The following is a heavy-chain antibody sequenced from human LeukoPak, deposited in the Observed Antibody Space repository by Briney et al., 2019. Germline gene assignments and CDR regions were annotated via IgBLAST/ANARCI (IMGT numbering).Heavy chain of an antibody. Sequence: HPGGSLTLSCAASGFSVSSNYMSWVRQAPGKGLEWVSVLYSSGYTKYADSVKGRFSISRDNSENTLSLQMNSLRAEDTAVYYCAAKGNGYTGTYVFAHWGRGTLVTVSS. CDR1: GFSVSSNY. V-gene: IGHV3-66*01. CDR2: LYSSGYT. J-gene: IGHJ4*02. CDR3: AAKGNGYTGTYVFAH. D-gene: IGHD5-12*01.